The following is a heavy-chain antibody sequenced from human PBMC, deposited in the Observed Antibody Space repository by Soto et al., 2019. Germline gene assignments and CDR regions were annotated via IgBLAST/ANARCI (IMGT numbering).Heavy chain of an antibody. J-gene: IGHJ5*02. CDR1: GGSISSSRYY. CDR3: ARHSYYYGSTYGCWLDP. D-gene: IGHD3-10*01. V-gene: IGHV4-39*01. CDR2: IYYSGST. Sequence: SETLSLTCTVSGGSISSSRYYWGWIRQPPGKGLEWIGSIYYSGSTYYNPSLKSRVTISVDTSKNQFSLKLSSVTAADTAVYYCARHSYYYGSTYGCWLDPWGQGTLVTVS.